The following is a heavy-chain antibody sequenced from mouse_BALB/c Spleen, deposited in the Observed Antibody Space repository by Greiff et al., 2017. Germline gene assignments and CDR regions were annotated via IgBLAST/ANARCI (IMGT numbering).Heavy chain of an antibody. D-gene: IGHD1-2*01. CDR2: IDPANGNT. Sequence: EVQLQQSGAELVKPGASVKLSCTASGFNIKDTYMHWVKQRPEQGLEWIGRIDPANGNTKYDPKFQGKATITADTSSNTAYLQLSSLTSEDTAVYYCAFTTATEVYAMDYWGQGTSVTVSS. J-gene: IGHJ4*01. CDR1: GFNIKDTY. CDR3: AFTTATEVYAMDY. V-gene: IGHV14-3*02.